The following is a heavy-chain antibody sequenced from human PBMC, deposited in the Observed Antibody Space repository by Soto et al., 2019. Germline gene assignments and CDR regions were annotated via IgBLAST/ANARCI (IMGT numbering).Heavy chain of an antibody. V-gene: IGHV5-51*01. Sequence: GESLKISCTGSGYNFTRYWIGWVRQMPGKGLEWMGIIYPGDSDTRYSPSFQGRVTISADKSISTAYLQWSSLKASDTAMYYCARLARIQLWSYFDYWGQGTLVTVSS. J-gene: IGHJ4*02. CDR2: IYPGDSDT. CDR3: ARLARIQLWSYFDY. CDR1: GYNFTRYW. D-gene: IGHD5-18*01.